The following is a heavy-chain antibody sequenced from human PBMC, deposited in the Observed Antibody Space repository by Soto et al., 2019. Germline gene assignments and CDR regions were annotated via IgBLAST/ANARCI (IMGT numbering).Heavy chain of an antibody. V-gene: IGHV4-61*01. CDR2: IYYSGST. CDR1: GGSVSSGSYY. Sequence: SETLSLTCTVSGGSVSSGSYYWSWIRQPPGKGLEWIGYIYYSGSTNYNPSLKSRVTISVDTSKNQFSLKLSSVTVADTAVYYCAGQPYNSRFDPWGQGTLVTVSS. J-gene: IGHJ5*02. D-gene: IGHD1-20*01. CDR3: AGQPYNSRFDP.